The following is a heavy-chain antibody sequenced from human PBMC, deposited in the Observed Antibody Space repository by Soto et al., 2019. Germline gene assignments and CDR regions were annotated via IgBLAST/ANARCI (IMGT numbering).Heavy chain of an antibody. J-gene: IGHJ5*01. CDR3: AKDKSERNYGDWFAS. Sequence: QVQLVESGGGVVPPGRSLRLSCAASGFTFSTYGMHWVRQAPGKGLEWVAVISHDEGNKYYADSMKGRFTISRDNSKNTLYLQMNSLRAEDTAVYYCAKDKSERNYGDWFASWGQGTLFTFSS. CDR1: GFTFSTYG. CDR2: ISHDEGNK. V-gene: IGHV3-30*18. D-gene: IGHD4-4*01.